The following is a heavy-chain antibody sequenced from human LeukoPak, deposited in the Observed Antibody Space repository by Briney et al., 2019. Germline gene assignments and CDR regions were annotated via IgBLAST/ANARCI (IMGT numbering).Heavy chain of an antibody. CDR3: ARDSPHNWFDP. Sequence: ASVKVSCKTSGYTFTSYAMHWVRLAPGQRLEWMGWINAGNGNTKYSQKFQGRVTITADESTSTAYMELSSLRSEDTAVYYCARDSPHNWFDPWGQGTLVTVSS. J-gene: IGHJ5*02. CDR1: GYTFTSYA. CDR2: INAGNGNT. V-gene: IGHV1-3*01.